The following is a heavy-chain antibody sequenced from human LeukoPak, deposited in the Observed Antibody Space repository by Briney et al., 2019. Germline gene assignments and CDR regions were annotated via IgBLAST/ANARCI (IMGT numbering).Heavy chain of an antibody. D-gene: IGHD3-16*02. Sequence: SETLSLTCIVSGGSFGTYYWSWIRQSPGKGLEWIGYIYVTGSTRYNPYLQSRVTISVDTSRNQFFLKMSSVTAADTAVYCARHIGGGIEDMDVWGTGTKVTVSS. CDR1: GGSFGTYY. V-gene: IGHV4-59*08. CDR2: IYVTGST. J-gene: IGHJ6*03. CDR3: ARHIGGGIEDMDV.